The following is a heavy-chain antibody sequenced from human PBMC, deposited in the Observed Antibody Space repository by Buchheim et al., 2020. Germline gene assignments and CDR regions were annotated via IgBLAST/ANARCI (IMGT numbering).Heavy chain of an antibody. V-gene: IGHV3-11*01. D-gene: IGHD5-24*01. CDR3: ARVSREMRTHYYDY. CDR2: ISSAGTSI. J-gene: IGHJ4*02. Sequence: QVQVVDSGGGLVMPGGSLRLSCAASGFTFSDYYMSWIRQAPGKGLEWVSYISSAGTSIQYAESVKGRFTISRDNAKNSLTLQMNSLTADDTAVYYCARVSREMRTHYYDYWGRGTL. CDR1: GFTFSDYY.